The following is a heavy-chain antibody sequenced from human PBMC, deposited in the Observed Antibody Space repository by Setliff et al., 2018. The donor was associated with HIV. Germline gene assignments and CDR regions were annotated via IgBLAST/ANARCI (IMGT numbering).Heavy chain of an antibody. Sequence: VSCKASGGTFGTHAISWVRQAPGQGLQWMGRIIPILGTTDYAQKFQGRVTITAAKSTVAVYMYLSSLTLEDTAVYYCALDYGDNWFDPWGQGTRVTVSS. CDR3: ALDYGDNWFDP. CDR2: IIPILGTT. V-gene: IGHV1-69*06. D-gene: IGHD3-10*01. J-gene: IGHJ5*02. CDR1: GGTFGTHA.